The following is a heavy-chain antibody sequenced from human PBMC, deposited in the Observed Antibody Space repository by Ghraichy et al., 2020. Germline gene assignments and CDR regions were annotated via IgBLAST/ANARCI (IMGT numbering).Heavy chain of an antibody. D-gene: IGHD3-3*01. V-gene: IGHV1-46*01. Sequence: ASVKVSCKASGYTFTSYYMHWVRQAPGQGLEWMGIINPSGGSTSYAQKFQGRVTMTRDTSTSTVYMELSSLRSEDTAVYYCASYDFWSGYYTGFDYWGQGTLVTVSS. J-gene: IGHJ4*02. CDR2: INPSGGST. CDR3: ASYDFWSGYYTGFDY. CDR1: GYTFTSYY.